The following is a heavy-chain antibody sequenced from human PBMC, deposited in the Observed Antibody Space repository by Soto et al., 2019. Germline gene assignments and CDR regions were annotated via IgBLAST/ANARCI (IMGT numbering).Heavy chain of an antibody. CDR3: ARGIWEMATIRPENY. CDR1: WFTFWGFS. CDR2: LRSKPYGVTA. D-gene: IGHD5-12*01. Sequence: GGAPRPSLSRFWFTFWGFSIRWFPPGPGEGGGGGGFLRSKPYGVTAEYAASVKGRSTISRDDSKSIAYLQMNSLTTEDTAVYYCARGIWEMATIRPENYWGQGTPVTVSS. V-gene: IGHV3-49*03. J-gene: IGHJ4*02.